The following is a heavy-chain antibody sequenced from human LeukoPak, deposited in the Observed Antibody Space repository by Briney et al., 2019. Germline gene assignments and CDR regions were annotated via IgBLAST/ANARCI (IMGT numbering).Heavy chain of an antibody. V-gene: IGHV3-30*02. J-gene: IGHJ4*02. CDR1: GFTFSSYW. CDR3: AKGRSGSYPPYHFDY. CDR2: IRYDGSNK. Sequence: GGSLRLSCAASGFTFSSYWMHWVRQAPGKGLEWVAFIRYDGSNKYYADSVKGRFTISRDNSKNTLYLQMNSLRAEDTAVYYCAKGRSGSYPPYHFDYWGQGTLVTVSS. D-gene: IGHD1-26*01.